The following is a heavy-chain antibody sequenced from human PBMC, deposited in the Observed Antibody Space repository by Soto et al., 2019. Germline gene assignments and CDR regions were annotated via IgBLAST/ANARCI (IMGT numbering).Heavy chain of an antibody. Sequence: PSETLSLTCAVSGGSISSGGYSWSWVRQAPGKELEWVANIKQDGSEKYYVDSVKGRFTISRDNAKNSLYLQMNNLRAEDTAFYFCARATQSYYDTSGYYSYVHWGQGAQVTVS. V-gene: IGHV3-7*03. CDR2: IKQDGSEK. D-gene: IGHD3-22*01. J-gene: IGHJ4*02. CDR3: ARATQSYYDTSGYYSYVH. CDR1: GGSISSGGYS.